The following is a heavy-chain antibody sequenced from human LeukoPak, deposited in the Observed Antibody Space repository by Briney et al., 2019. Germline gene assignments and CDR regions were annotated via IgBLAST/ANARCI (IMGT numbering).Heavy chain of an antibody. Sequence: SETLSLTCTVSGGSISSGGYYWSWIRQHPGKGLEWIGYIYYSGSTYYNPSLKSRVTISVDTSKNQFSLKPSSVTAADTAVYYCARDQVYYYGMDVWGQGTTVTVSS. J-gene: IGHJ6*02. CDR1: GGSISSGGYY. CDR2: IYYSGST. CDR3: ARDQVYYYGMDV. V-gene: IGHV4-31*03.